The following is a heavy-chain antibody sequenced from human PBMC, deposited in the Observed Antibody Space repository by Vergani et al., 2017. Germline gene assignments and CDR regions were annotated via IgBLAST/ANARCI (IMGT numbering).Heavy chain of an antibody. CDR1: GGTFSSYG. CDR2: IIPIFGSA. D-gene: IGHD5-12*01. V-gene: IGHV1-69*01. Sequence: QVQLVQSGAEVKKPGSSVKVSCKASGGTFSSYGISWVRQAPGQGLEWMGGIIPIFGSANYAQKFQGRVTITADESTRTAYMELSSLGSEDTAVYYCARGGRLRLNNYFDPWGQGTLVTVSS. CDR3: ARGGRLRLNNYFDP. J-gene: IGHJ5*02.